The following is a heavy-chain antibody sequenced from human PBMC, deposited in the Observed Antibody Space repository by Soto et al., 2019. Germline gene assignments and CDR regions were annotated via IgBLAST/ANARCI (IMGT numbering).Heavy chain of an antibody. J-gene: IGHJ4*02. CDR3: ARAPADILVVPAAPRRVYYFDY. CDR1: GGSISSGDYY. V-gene: IGHV4-30-4*01. CDR2: IYYSGST. Sequence: SETLSLTCTVSGGSISSGDYYWSWIRQPPGKGLEWIGYIYYSGSTYYNPSLKSRVTISVDTSKNQFSLKLSSVTAADTAVYYCARAPADILVVPAAPRRVYYFDYWGQGTLVTVFS. D-gene: IGHD2-2*01.